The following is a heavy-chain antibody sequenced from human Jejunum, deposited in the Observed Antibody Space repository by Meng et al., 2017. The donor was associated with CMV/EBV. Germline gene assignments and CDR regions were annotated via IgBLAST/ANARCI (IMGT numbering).Heavy chain of an antibody. D-gene: IGHD3-3*01. J-gene: IGHJ4*02. CDR2: NYPGDSES. V-gene: IGHV5-51*01. CDR1: GYTFPTYW. CDR3: ARRFWSGYSYYLDY. Sequence: KGSGYTFPTYWIGWVRQMPGKGLEWMGINYPGDSESRYSPSWQGQVTFSADRSINTAYLQWSSLKASDTAIYYCARRFWSGYSYYLDYWGQGTLVTVSS.